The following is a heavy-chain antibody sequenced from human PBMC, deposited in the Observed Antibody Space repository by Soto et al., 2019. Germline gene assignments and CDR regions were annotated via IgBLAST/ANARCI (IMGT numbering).Heavy chain of an antibody. CDR2: IYDSGSS. CDR3: AREKGYISGPKNFDY. Sequence: SETLSLTCTVSGASISSGDYFWSWICQSPGKGLQWIGYIYDSGSSYYNPSLKSRVTMSVDTSKNQFSLKLSSVTAADTAVYYCAREKGYISGPKNFDYWGQGTLVTVS. J-gene: IGHJ4*02. CDR1: GASISSGDYF. D-gene: IGHD5-12*01. V-gene: IGHV4-30-4*01.